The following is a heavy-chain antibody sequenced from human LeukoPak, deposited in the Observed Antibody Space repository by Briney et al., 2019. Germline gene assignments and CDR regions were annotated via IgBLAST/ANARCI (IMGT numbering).Heavy chain of an antibody. CDR2: INPSGDST. V-gene: IGHV1-46*01. Sequence: ASVKVSCKASGYTFTSYYMHWVRQAPGQGLEWMGIINPSGDSTSYAQKFQGRVTMTRDTSTSTVYMELSSLRSEDTAVYYCASYYYDSSGYPYAYYYYGMDVWGQGTTVTVSS. CDR3: ASYYYDSSGYPYAYYYYGMDV. J-gene: IGHJ6*02. D-gene: IGHD3-22*01. CDR1: GYTFTSYY.